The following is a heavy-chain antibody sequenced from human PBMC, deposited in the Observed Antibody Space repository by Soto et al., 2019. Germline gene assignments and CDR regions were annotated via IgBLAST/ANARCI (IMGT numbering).Heavy chain of an antibody. CDR2: IYMDDTT. J-gene: IGHJ4*02. CDR3: ASTEHGSSSTQFDY. V-gene: IGHV3-53*01. CDR1: GFSVSDNY. D-gene: IGHD6-6*01. Sequence: EVQLVESGGGLIQPGGSLRLSCVASGFSVSDNYMSWVRQAPGKGLEWIAVIYMDDTTYYADSMKGRFTVSRDDSKNALYLYMNSLRAEDTAVYYCASTEHGSSSTQFDYWGQGTLVTVSS.